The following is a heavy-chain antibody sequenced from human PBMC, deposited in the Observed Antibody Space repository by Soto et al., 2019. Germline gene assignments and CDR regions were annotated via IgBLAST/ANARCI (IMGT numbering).Heavy chain of an antibody. Sequence: EVQLVESGGGLVQPGGSLRLPCAASGFTFSNYWMSWVRQAPGKGLEWVANIKVDGSEKYYVDSVKGRFTISRDNAKNSLYLQMNSVRADDTAVYYCAGVAVRGQGTLVTVSS. CDR2: IKVDGSEK. V-gene: IGHV3-7*05. J-gene: IGHJ4*02. D-gene: IGHD6-19*01. CDR3: AGVAV. CDR1: GFTFSNYW.